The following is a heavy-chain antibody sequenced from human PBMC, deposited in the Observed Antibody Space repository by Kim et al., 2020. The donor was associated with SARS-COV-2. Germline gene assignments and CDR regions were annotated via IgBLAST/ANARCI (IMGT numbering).Heavy chain of an antibody. D-gene: IGHD5-12*01. J-gene: IGHJ3*02. V-gene: IGHV4-39*01. CDR1: GGSISSSSYY. CDR3: ARSPDRGYSGYDGPDAFDI. Sequence: SETLSLTCTVSGGSISSSSYYWGWIRQPPGKGLEWIGSIYYSGSTYYNPSLKSRVTISVDTSKNQFSLKLSSVTAADTAVYYCARSPDRGYSGYDGPDAFDIWGQGTMVTVSS. CDR2: IYYSGST.